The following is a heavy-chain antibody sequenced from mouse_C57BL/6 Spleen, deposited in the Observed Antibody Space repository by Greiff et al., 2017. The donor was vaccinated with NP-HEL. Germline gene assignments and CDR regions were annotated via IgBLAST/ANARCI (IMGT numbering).Heavy chain of an antibody. J-gene: IGHJ3*01. CDR2: INPNNGGT. Sequence: EVQLQQSGPELVKPGASVKMSCKASGYTFTDYNMHWVKQSHGKSLEWIGYINPNNGGTSYNQKFKGKATLTVNKSSSTAYMELRSLTSEDSAVYYCAREELGRKGAFAYWGQGTLVTVSA. V-gene: IGHV1-22*01. CDR3: AREELGRKGAFAY. CDR1: GYTFTDYN. D-gene: IGHD4-1*01.